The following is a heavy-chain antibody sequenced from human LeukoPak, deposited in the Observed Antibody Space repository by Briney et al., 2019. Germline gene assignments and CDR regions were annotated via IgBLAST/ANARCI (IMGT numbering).Heavy chain of an antibody. Sequence: PSETLSLTCTVSGGSISGSSYYWGWIRQPPGKGLEWIGEINHSGTSNSNPPLKTRATISVDTSKNQFSLKLRSVTAADTAVYYCARALQENYVRGSFRPLRRYFDRWGRGTLVAVSS. J-gene: IGHJ2*01. D-gene: IGHD3-16*02. CDR3: ARALQENYVRGSFRPLRRYFDR. CDR1: GGSISGSSYY. CDR2: INHSGTS. V-gene: IGHV4-39*07.